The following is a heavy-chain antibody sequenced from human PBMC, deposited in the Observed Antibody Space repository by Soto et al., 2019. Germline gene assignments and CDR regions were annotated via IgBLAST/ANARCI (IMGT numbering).Heavy chain of an antibody. V-gene: IGHV3-30*18. CDR1: GFTLSSYG. D-gene: IGHD1-26*01. J-gene: IGHJ4*02. CDR3: AKVSGGSYHDY. Sequence: GGSLRLSCAASGFTLSSYGMHWVRQAPGKGLEWVAVISYDGSNKYYADSVKGRFTISRDNSKNTLYLQMNSLRAEDTAVYYCAKVSGGSYHDYWGQGTLVTVSS. CDR2: ISYDGSNK.